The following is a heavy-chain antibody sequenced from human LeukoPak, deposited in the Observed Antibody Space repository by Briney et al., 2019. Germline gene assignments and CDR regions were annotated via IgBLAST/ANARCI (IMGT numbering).Heavy chain of an antibody. CDR2: IKSKTDGETT. V-gene: IGHV3-15*01. J-gene: IGHJ4*02. CDR1: GFTFSNAW. D-gene: IGHD6-6*01. Sequence: GGSLRLSCAASGFTFSNAWMSWVRQAPGKGLEWVGRIKSKTDGETTDYAAPVKGRFTISRDDSKNTLYLQMNSLKTEDTAVYYCTTDRPSRMGFAFDYWGQGTLVTVSS. CDR3: TTDRPSRMGFAFDY.